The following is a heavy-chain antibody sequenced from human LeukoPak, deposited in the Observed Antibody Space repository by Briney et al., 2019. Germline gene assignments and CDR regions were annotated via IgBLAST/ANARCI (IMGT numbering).Heavy chain of an antibody. D-gene: IGHD4-17*01. CDR1: GFTFSSYG. J-gene: IGHJ4*02. CDR3: ARDQRYGDYWSGFDY. Sequence: GGSLRLSCAASGFTFSSYGMHWVRQAPGKGLEWVAVIWYDGSNKYYADSVKGRFTISRDNSKNTLYLQMSSLRAEDTAVYYCARDQRYGDYWSGFDYWGQGTLVTVSS. CDR2: IWYDGSNK. V-gene: IGHV3-33*01.